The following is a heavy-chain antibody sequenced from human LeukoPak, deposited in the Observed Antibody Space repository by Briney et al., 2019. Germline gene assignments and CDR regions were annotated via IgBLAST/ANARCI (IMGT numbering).Heavy chain of an antibody. Sequence: SETLSLTCAVSGGSFSGYYWSWIRQPPGKGLQWIGEIDQSGSTNHNPSLKSRDTISIDTSKNQFSLSLRSVTAADTAMYYCARRPSPATVRFDPWGQGTLVTVSS. D-gene: IGHD2-15*01. CDR2: IDQSGST. V-gene: IGHV4-34*01. CDR1: GGSFSGYY. CDR3: ARRPSPATVRFDP. J-gene: IGHJ5*02.